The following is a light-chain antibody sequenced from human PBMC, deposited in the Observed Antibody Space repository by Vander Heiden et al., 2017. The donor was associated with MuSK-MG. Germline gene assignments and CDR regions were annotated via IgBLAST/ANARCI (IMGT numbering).Light chain of an antibody. J-gene: IGLJ1*01. CDR3: AAWDDSLSGYV. CDR2: RNN. CDR1: TSNVGSNY. Sequence: GQRVTISCSGSTSNVGSNYVYWYQQLPGTAPKLLIYRNNQRPSGVPDRFSGSKSGTSASLAISGLRSEDEADYYCAAWDDSLSGYVFGTGTKVTVL. V-gene: IGLV1-47*01.